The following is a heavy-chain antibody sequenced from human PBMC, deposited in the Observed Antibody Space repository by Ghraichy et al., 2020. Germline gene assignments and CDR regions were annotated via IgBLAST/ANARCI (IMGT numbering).Heavy chain of an antibody. CDR1: SFTFNSHD. J-gene: IGHJ5*01. D-gene: IGHD2-2*01. CDR2: ISHDGSNE. CDR3: ANDQAPSDKITRPAAPFDS. V-gene: IGHV3-30*18. Sequence: GGSLRLSCAASSFTFNSHDMHWVRQAPGKGLEWVASISHDGSNENYGDSVRGRFTISRDNSKMTLFLQMNSLRVGDTALYYCANDQAPSDKITRPAAPFDSWGQGTLGPVSS.